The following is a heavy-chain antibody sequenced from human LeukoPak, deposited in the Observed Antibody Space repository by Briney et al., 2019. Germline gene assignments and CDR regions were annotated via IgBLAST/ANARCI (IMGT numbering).Heavy chain of an antibody. V-gene: IGHV4-30-2*01. J-gene: IGHJ4*02. CDR3: ARDGYGGLDY. CDR2: IYDSGST. Sequence: SQTLSLTCSVSGVSISSGGYSWSWIRQPPGKGLEWIGYIYDSGSTYYHPSLKSRLTISVDRSTNQFSLKLSSVTAADTVVYYCARDGYGGLDYWGQGTLVTVSS. D-gene: IGHD5-12*01. CDR1: GVSISSGGYS.